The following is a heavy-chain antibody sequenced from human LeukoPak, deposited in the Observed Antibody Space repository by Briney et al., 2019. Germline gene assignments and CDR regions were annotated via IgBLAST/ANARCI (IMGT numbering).Heavy chain of an antibody. CDR3: ARGMAAAGYYYYYYMDV. CDR1: GGSISSSSYY. D-gene: IGHD6-13*01. CDR2: IYYSVST. V-gene: IGHV4-39*01. J-gene: IGHJ6*03. Sequence: SETLSLTCTVSGGSISSSSYYWGWIRQPPGKGLEWLGRIYYSVSTYYNPSLRTRVTISVDTSKNQFSLKLSSVTAADTAVYYCARGMAAAGYYYYYYMDVWGKGTTVTVSS.